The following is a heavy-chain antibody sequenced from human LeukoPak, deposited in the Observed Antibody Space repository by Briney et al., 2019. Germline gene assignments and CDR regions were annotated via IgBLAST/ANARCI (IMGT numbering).Heavy chain of an antibody. Sequence: SETLSLTCTVSGGSISSYYWSWIRQPPGKGLEWIGSIYYSGSTYYNPSLKSRVTISVDTSKNQFSLKLSSVTAADTAVYYCARGYDFWSGYALYYFDYWGQGTLVTVSS. CDR2: IYYSGST. CDR1: GGSISSYY. D-gene: IGHD3-3*01. V-gene: IGHV4-39*07. J-gene: IGHJ4*02. CDR3: ARGYDFWSGYALYYFDY.